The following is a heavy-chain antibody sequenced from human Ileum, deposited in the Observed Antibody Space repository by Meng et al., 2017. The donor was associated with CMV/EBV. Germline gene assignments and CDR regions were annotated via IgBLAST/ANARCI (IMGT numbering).Heavy chain of an antibody. Sequence: GSLRLSCTVSGYSISSGYYCGWIRQPPGKGLGWIGSIYHSGSTYYNPSLKSRVTISVDTSKNQFSLKLSSVTAADTAVYYCARTLLVVVEYSSSSGWFDPWGQGTLVTVSS. D-gene: IGHD6-6*01. V-gene: IGHV4-38-2*02. J-gene: IGHJ5*02. CDR3: ARTLLVVVEYSSSSGWFDP. CDR1: GYSISSGYY. CDR2: IYHSGST.